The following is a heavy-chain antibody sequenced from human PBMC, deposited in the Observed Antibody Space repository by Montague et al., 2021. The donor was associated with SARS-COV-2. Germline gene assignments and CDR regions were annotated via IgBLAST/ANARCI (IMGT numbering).Heavy chain of an antibody. CDR2: IRQSGRT. D-gene: IGHD3-22*01. V-gene: IGHV4-34*01. Sequence: SETLSLTCAVYGGSFGDDHWSWNRQPPGKGLEWIGNIRQSGRTNYNPSLRGRVTTSVDTSKNQFSLKLTSVTAADTGLYFCAGGHLSVSMIVVVLTSASYYFDYWGQGAQVTVSS. CDR3: AGGHLSVSMIVVVLTSASYYFDY. CDR1: GGSFGDDH. J-gene: IGHJ4*02.